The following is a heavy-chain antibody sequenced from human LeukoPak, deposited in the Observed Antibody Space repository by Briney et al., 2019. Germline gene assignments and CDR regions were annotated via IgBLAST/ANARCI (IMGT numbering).Heavy chain of an antibody. CDR2: IRSSGGSR. Sequence: GGSLRLSCAASGFTFSSYEMDWVRRAPGKGLEWVSYIRSSGGSRYYADSVKGRFTSSRDNAKNSLYLQMNSLRVEDTAVYYCAREDGDAFDIWGQGTMVSVSS. V-gene: IGHV3-48*03. J-gene: IGHJ3*02. CDR3: AREDGDAFDI. D-gene: IGHD5-24*01. CDR1: GFTFSSYE.